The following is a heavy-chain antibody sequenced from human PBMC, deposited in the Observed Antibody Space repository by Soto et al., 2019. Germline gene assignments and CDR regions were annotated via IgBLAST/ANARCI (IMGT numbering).Heavy chain of an antibody. CDR3: ARSQRSSTSLEIYYYYYYGMDV. J-gene: IGHJ6*02. Sequence: QVQLVQSGAEVKKPGSSVKVSCKASGGTFSSYAISWVRQAPGQGLEWMGGIIPISDTTNYAQKFQGRVTTTADESTSTAYIQLSSLRSEDTAVYYFARSQRSSTSLEIYYYYYYGMDVWGQGTTVTVSS. CDR2: IIPISDTT. D-gene: IGHD2-2*01. V-gene: IGHV1-69*01. CDR1: GGTFSSYA.